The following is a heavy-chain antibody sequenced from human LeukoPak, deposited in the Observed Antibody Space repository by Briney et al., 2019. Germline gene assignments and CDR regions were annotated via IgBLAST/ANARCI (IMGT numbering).Heavy chain of an antibody. CDR2: ISAYNGNT. D-gene: IGHD3-22*01. J-gene: IGHJ3*02. V-gene: IGHV1-18*01. Sequence: ASVKVSCKASGYTFTSYGISWVRQAPGQGLEWMGWISAYNGNTNYAQKLQGRVTMTTDTSTSTAYMELRSLRSDDTAVYYCARPDYYDSSGQPFDIWGQGTMVTVSS. CDR3: ARPDYYDSSGQPFDI. CDR1: GYTFTSYG.